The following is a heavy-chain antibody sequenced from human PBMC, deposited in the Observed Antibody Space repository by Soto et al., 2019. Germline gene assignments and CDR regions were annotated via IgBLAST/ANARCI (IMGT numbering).Heavy chain of an antibody. Sequence: QVQLVQSGAEVKKPGSSVKVSCKASGGTFSSYAISWVRQAPGQGLEWMGGIIPIFGTANYAQRFQGRVTIAADESASTAYVGLSSLRSEDTAVYYCARGLPSGVYYYGMDVWGQGTTVTVSS. CDR1: GGTFSSYA. CDR3: ARGLPSGVYYYGMDV. D-gene: IGHD3-16*01. J-gene: IGHJ6*02. CDR2: IIPIFGTA. V-gene: IGHV1-69*12.